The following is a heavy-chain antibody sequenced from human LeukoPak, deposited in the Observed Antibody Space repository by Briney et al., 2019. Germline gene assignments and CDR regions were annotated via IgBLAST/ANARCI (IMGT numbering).Heavy chain of an antibody. CDR3: ARDGYGYYFGSGSSYYFDY. D-gene: IGHD3-10*01. CDR2: INPSGGTT. CDR1: GYTFTTYY. J-gene: IGHJ4*02. V-gene: IGHV1-46*01. Sequence: GASVKVSCKASGYTFTTYYMQWVRQAPGQGLEWMGIINPSGGTTSYAQKFQGRVTMTRDTSTSTVYMELSSLRSEDTAVYYCARDGYGYYFGSGSSYYFDYWGQGTLVTVSS.